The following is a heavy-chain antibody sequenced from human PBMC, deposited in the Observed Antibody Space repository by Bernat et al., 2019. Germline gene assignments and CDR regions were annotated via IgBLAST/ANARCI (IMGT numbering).Heavy chain of an antibody. J-gene: IGHJ6*02. CDR2: IRSDSYAVTT. Sequence: VESGGGLVQAGRSLRLSCTASDFTFGDYAMGWFRQAPAKGLEWVGFIRSDSYAVTTEYAASVRGRFSISKDESRTIAHLQMDGLKTEDTAVYYCARRITTFGVVNRADVWGQGITVTVSS. CDR3: ARRITTFGVVNRADV. CDR1: DFTFGDYA. V-gene: IGHV3-49*03. D-gene: IGHD3-3*01.